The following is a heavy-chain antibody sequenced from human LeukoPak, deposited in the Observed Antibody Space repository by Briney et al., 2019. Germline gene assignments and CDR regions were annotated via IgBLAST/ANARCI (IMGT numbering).Heavy chain of an antibody. CDR3: ARDIGGSYAAIDY. CDR2: ISSSSAHI. J-gene: IGHJ4*02. V-gene: IGHV3-21*01. D-gene: IGHD1-26*01. Sequence: PGGSLRLSCAASGFTFSSYSMNWVRQAPGKGLEWVSFISSSSAHINYADSVKGRFTISRDNPRNSLYLQMNSLRAEDTAVYYCARDIGGSYAAIDYWGQGTLVTVSS. CDR1: GFTFSSYS.